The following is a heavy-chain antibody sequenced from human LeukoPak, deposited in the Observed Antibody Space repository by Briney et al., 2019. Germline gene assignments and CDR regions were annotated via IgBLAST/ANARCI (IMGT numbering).Heavy chain of an antibody. CDR1: GFTFSSYW. CDR3: AREEGGIAAAGDNWFDP. CDR2: IKQDGSEK. D-gene: IGHD6-13*01. Sequence: GGSLRLSCAASGFTFSSYWMSWVRQAPGKGLEWVANIKQDGSEKYYVDSVKGRFTISRDNAKNSLYLQMNSLRAEDTAVYYCAREEGGIAAAGDNWFDPWGQGTLVTVSS. V-gene: IGHV3-7*01. J-gene: IGHJ5*02.